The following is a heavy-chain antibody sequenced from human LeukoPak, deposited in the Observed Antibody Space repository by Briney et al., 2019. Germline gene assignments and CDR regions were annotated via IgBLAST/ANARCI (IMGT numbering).Heavy chain of an antibody. D-gene: IGHD6-13*01. J-gene: IGHJ4*02. CDR1: GLTFRSYW. Sequence: GGSLRLSGAASGLTFRSYWMHWVRQAQGKGLVWVSRINRDGSNTNYADSVKGRFTISRDNAKNTLYLQMNSLRAVDTALYYCARNFGPYSNILYSLDYWGQGTLVTVSS. CDR3: ARNFGPYSNILYSLDY. V-gene: IGHV3-74*01. CDR2: INRDGSNT.